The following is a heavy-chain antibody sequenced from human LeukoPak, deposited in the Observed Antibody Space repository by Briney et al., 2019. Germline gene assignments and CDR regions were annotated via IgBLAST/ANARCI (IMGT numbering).Heavy chain of an antibody. CDR3: AATMNLDYYYMDV. CDR1: GGSISSGSYY. V-gene: IGHV4-61*02. J-gene: IGHJ6*03. D-gene: IGHD3-22*01. Sequence: SETLSLTCTVSGGSISSGSYYWSWIRQSAGKGLEWIGRIYTSGSTNYNPSLKSRVTMSVHTSKNQFSLKLTSVTAADTAMYYCAATMNLDYYYMDVWGKGTTVTVSS. CDR2: IYTSGST.